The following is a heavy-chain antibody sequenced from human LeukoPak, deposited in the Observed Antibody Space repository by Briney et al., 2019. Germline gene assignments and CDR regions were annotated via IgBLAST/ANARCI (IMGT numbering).Heavy chain of an antibody. CDR3: ARDGYRGFDSHWYFDL. V-gene: IGHV3-64*01. CDR1: VFTFSNYA. Sequence: GGSLRLSCAASVFTFSNYAIHWVRQAPGKGLEYVSAIGTNGVNTNYANSVKGRFTISRDNSKNTVYLQMGGLRAEDLAVYYCARDGYRGFDSHWYFDLWGRGTLVTVSS. J-gene: IGHJ2*01. D-gene: IGHD5-12*01. CDR2: IGTNGVNT.